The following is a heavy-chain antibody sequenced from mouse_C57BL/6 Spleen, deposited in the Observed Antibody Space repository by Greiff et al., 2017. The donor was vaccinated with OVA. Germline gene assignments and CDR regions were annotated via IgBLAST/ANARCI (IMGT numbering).Heavy chain of an antibody. J-gene: IGHJ3*01. D-gene: IGHD2-13*01. CDR3: TRSTMVTEGFAD. CDR1: GFTFKDYY. V-gene: IGHV14-1*01. Sequence: VHVKQSGAELVRPGASVKLSCTASGFTFKDYYMHWVQQRPEQGLEWIGRIDPEDGDTEYAPKFPGKATMTAATSSNTAYLQLSSLTAEDTAVYYCTRSTMVTEGFADWGQGTLVTVSA. CDR2: IDPEDGDT.